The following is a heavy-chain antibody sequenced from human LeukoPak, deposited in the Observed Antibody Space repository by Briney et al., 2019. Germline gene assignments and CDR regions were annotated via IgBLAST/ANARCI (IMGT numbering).Heavy chain of an antibody. CDR1: SYSIRSGYQ. D-gene: IGHD4-11*01. CDR3: ARAEINDYNRY. Sequence: SETLSLTCSVSSYSIRSGYQWGWIRQAPGKGLEWIGSINYSGRTYDNPSLKSRVTISIDTSKNQIFLKLRSTTAADTAHYYCARAEINDYNRYWGQGILVIVSS. V-gene: IGHV4-38-2*01. CDR2: INYSGRT. J-gene: IGHJ4*02.